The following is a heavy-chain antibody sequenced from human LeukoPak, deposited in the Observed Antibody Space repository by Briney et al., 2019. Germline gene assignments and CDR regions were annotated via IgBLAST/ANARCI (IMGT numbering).Heavy chain of an antibody. CDR3: ARGGEYCSGGSCYLDY. Sequence: SETLSLTCTVSGGSISSYYWSWIRQPPGKGLEWIGYIYYSGSTNYNPSLKSRVTISVDTSKNQFSLQLSSVTAADTAVYYCARGGEYCSGGSCYLDYWGQGTLVTVSS. CDR2: IYYSGST. D-gene: IGHD2-15*01. J-gene: IGHJ4*02. V-gene: IGHV4-59*08. CDR1: GGSISSYY.